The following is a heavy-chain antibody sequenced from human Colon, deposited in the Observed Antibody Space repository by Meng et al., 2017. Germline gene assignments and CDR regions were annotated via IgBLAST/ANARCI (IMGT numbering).Heavy chain of an antibody. V-gene: IGHV4-61*01. Sequence: VPLQESGPGLGRPSETLSLPCTVSGGSGSSGTYYWSWIRQPPGKGLEWIGCIYYSGTTNYNPSLKSRVTISVDTSKNQFSLKLSSVTPADTAVYFCARDRVPGKYWGQGTLVTVSS. J-gene: IGHJ4*02. CDR3: ARDRVPGKY. CDR2: IYYSGTT. D-gene: IGHD1-14*01. CDR1: GGSGSSGTYY.